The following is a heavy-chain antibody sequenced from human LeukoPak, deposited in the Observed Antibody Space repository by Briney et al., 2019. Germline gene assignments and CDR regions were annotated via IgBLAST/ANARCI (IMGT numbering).Heavy chain of an antibody. J-gene: IGHJ4*02. Sequence: GGSLRLSCAASGFTFSTYGMHWVRQAPGKGLEWVAVISHDGSNKYYADSVKGRFTISRDNSKNTLSLQMNSLRAEDTAVYYRAKGWDTKSTSRSPFDYWGQGTLVTVSS. CDR2: ISHDGSNK. CDR1: GFTFSTYG. V-gene: IGHV3-30*18. D-gene: IGHD1-26*01. CDR3: AKGWDTKSTSRSPFDY.